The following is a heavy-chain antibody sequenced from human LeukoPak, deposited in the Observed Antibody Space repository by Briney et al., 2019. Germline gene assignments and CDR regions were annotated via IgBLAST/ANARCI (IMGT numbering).Heavy chain of an antibody. CDR2: ISYDGSNK. CDR3: AGDIAVARGYYYYGMDV. CDR1: GFTFSSYA. D-gene: IGHD6-19*01. V-gene: IGHV3-30*04. J-gene: IGHJ6*04. Sequence: GRSLRLSCAASGFTFSSYAMHWVRQAPGKGLEWVAVISYDGSNKYYADSVKGRFTISRDNSKNTLYLQMNSLRAEDTAVYYCAGDIAVARGYYYYGMDVWGKGTTVTVSS.